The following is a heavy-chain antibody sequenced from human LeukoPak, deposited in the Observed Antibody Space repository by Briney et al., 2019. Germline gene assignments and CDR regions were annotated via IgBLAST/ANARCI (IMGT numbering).Heavy chain of an antibody. Sequence: PGGSLRLSCAPSRFTLRGYWVTWVRQAPGKGLEWVANINQDAGQKYFVDSVEGRFTISRHNANNSLYLQMDSLRAEDTAVYYCARGGTWGVDCWGQGTLVTVSS. J-gene: IGHJ4*02. CDR3: ARGGTWGVDC. CDR2: INQDAGQK. D-gene: IGHD3-10*01. CDR1: RFTLRGYW. V-gene: IGHV3-7*04.